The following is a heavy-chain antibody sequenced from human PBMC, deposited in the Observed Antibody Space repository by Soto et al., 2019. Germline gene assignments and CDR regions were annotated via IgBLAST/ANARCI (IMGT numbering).Heavy chain of an antibody. CDR2: ISWNRGDI. Sequence: EVELVESGGGLVQPGRSLTLACAASGFMFEDYAMHWVRQVPGKGLEWVSGISWNRGDIAYVDSVKGRFTISRDNAKKSMTLQMNSLRPEDTAMYYCAKGKVATIKYYGIDFWGQGTTVIVSS. CDR3: AKGKVATIKYYGIDF. J-gene: IGHJ6*02. CDR1: GFMFEDYA. V-gene: IGHV3-9*01. D-gene: IGHD5-12*01.